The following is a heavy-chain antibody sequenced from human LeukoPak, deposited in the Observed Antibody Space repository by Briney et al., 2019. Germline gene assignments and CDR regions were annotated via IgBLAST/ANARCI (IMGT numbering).Heavy chain of an antibody. D-gene: IGHD6-6*01. CDR3: AKSSSSLGIDY. J-gene: IGHJ4*02. Sequence: PSETLSLTCTVSAGSISSSSYYWGWIRQPPGKGLAWIGSIYYSGRTYYNPSLKSRVTISVDKSKNQFSLKLSSVTAADTAVYYCAKSSSSLGIDYWGQGTLVTVSS. CDR2: IYYSGRT. CDR1: AGSISSSSYY. V-gene: IGHV4-39*07.